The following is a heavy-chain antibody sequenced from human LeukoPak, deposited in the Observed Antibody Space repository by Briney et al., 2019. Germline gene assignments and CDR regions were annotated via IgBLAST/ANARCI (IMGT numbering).Heavy chain of an antibody. CDR3: ARESDAFEHCFDY. CDR1: GYTFTSSG. D-gene: IGHD3-3*02. Sequence: GASVKVSCKASGYTFTSSGISWVRQAPGQGLEWMGWISSYNGNTNYAQKLQRRVTMTTDTSTSTAYMELGSMRSDDTAVYYCARESDAFEHCFDYWGQGTLVTVSS. CDR2: ISSYNGNT. J-gene: IGHJ4*02. V-gene: IGHV1-18*01.